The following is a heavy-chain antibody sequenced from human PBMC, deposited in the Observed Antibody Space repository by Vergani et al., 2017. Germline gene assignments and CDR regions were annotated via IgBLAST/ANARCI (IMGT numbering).Heavy chain of an antibody. V-gene: IGHV3-7*01. Sequence: EVQLVESGGGLVQPGGSLRLSCAASGFTFSRYWMSWVRQAPGKGLEWVANIKQDGSEQYYVDSVKGRFTISRDNAKNSLYLQMNSLRAEDTAVYYCARAGNYDSSGYLDFDYWGQGTLVTVSS. CDR3: ARAGNYDSSGYLDFDY. CDR1: GFTFSRYW. J-gene: IGHJ4*02. D-gene: IGHD3-22*01. CDR2: IKQDGSEQ.